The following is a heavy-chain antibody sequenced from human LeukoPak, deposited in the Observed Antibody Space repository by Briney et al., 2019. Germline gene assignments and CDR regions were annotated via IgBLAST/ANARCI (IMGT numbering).Heavy chain of an antibody. J-gene: IGHJ6*03. CDR3: ARGAAYDFWSGYYSTPLGYYYYMDV. Sequence: GGPLRLSCAASGFTFSSYSMNWVRQAPGKGLEWVSSISSSSSYIYYADSVKGRFTISRDNAKNSLYLQMNSLRAEDTAVYYCARGAAYDFWSGYYSTPLGYYYYMDVWGKGTTVTVSS. CDR2: ISSSSSYI. V-gene: IGHV3-21*01. CDR1: GFTFSSYS. D-gene: IGHD3-3*01.